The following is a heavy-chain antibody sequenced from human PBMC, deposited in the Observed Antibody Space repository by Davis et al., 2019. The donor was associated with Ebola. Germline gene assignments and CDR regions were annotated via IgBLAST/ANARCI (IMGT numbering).Heavy chain of an antibody. CDR3: ARDNDFWSGYPFDY. V-gene: IGHV1-18*01. J-gene: IGHJ4*02. CDR2: SSSYNDNT. Sequence: AASVKVSCKASGYTFTSYGIIWVRQAPGQGFEWMGWSSSYNDNTNYAQKFQGRVTMTTDTSTSTGYMELRGLTSDDTAVYYCARDNDFWSGYPFDYWGQGTLVTGSS. CDR1: GYTFTSYG. D-gene: IGHD3-3*01.